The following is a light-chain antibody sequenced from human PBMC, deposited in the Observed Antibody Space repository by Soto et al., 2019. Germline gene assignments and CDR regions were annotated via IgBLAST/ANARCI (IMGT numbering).Light chain of an antibody. CDR1: EGIDSY. V-gene: IGKV1-9*01. Sequence: DIQLTQSPSFLSASIGDRVTITCRASEGIDSYLAWYQQKPGKAPRLLIYAASALQGGVPSRFSGSGSGTDFTLTIGGLEPEDFATYYCEQLRSYPRTFGPGTKVDIK. CDR2: AAS. CDR3: EQLRSYPRT. J-gene: IGKJ3*01.